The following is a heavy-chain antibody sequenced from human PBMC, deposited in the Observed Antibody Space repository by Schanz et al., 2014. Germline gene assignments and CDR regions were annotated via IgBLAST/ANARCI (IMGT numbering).Heavy chain of an antibody. D-gene: IGHD6-13*01. CDR1: GFTFSRYW. CDR3: AKDLAAVGVFDY. Sequence: EVQPVQSGGGLVQPGGSLRLSCAASGFTFSRYWMQWVRQAPGKGLVWVSRIYMDGSGRDYGDSVKGRFTVSRDNAKNTLYLQMDSLRAEDTAIYYCAKDLAAVGVFDYWGQGSLVTVSS. J-gene: IGHJ4*02. V-gene: IGHV3-74*01. CDR2: IYMDGSGR.